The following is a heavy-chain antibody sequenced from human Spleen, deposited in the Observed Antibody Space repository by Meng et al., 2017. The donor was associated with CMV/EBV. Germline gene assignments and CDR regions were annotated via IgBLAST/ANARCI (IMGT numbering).Heavy chain of an antibody. D-gene: IGHD4-11*01. J-gene: IGHJ4*02. CDR2: IKQDGNGK. CDR3: ARHVRYRFDY. Sequence: GESLKISCAASGFTFSSYWVHWVRQAPGKGLEWVANIKQDGNGKLYVDSVRGRFTISRDNAENLVFLQMNSLRPDDTAVYYCARHVRYRFDYWGQGALVTVSS. V-gene: IGHV3-7*01. CDR1: GFTFSSYW.